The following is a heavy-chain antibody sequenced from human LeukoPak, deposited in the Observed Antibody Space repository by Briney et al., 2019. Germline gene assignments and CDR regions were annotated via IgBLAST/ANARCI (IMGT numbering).Heavy chain of an antibody. CDR1: GGTFSSYT. V-gene: IGHV1-69*02. CDR2: IIPILGIA. J-gene: IGHJ5*02. D-gene: IGHD6-13*01. CDR3: ARGSSSWDWFDP. Sequence: ASVKVSCKASGGTFSSYTISWVRQAPGQGLEWMGRIIPILGIANYAQKFQGRVTITADKSTSTAYMELSNLRSEDTAVYYCARGSSSWDWFDPWGQGTLVTVSS.